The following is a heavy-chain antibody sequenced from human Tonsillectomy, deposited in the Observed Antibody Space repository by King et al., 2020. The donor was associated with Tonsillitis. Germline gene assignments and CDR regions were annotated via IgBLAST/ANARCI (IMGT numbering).Heavy chain of an antibody. J-gene: IGHJ2*01. CDR2: ISYDGSNK. V-gene: IGHV3-30*18. Sequence: VQLVESGGGVVQPGRSLRLSCAASGFTFSSYGMHWVRQAPGKGLEWVAVISYDGSNKYYADSVKGRFTISRDNSKNTLYLQMNSLRAEDTAVYYCAKGGSSSWLYWYFDLWGRGTLVTVSS. CDR1: GFTFSSYG. CDR3: AKGGSSSWLYWYFDL. D-gene: IGHD6-13*01.